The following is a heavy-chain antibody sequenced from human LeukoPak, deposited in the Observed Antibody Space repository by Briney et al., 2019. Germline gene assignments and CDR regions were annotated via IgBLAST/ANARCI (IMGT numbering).Heavy chain of an antibody. CDR1: GFTFDDYA. CDR3: AKDTVGGRTGYYDFWSGYLNYYYYMDV. V-gene: IGHV3-9*01. Sequence: GGSLRLSCAASGFTFDDYAMHWVRQAPGKGLEWVSGISWNSGSIGYADSVKGLFTISRDNAKNSLYLQMNSLRAEDTALYYCAKDTVGGRTGYYDFWSGYLNYYYYMDVWGKGTTVTVSS. D-gene: IGHD3-3*01. J-gene: IGHJ6*03. CDR2: ISWNSGSI.